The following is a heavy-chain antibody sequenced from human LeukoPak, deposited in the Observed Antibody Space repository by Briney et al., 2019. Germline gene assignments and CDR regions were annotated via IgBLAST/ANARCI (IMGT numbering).Heavy chain of an antibody. J-gene: IGHJ5*02. CDR2: INHSGST. V-gene: IGHV4-34*01. CDR1: GGSFSGYY. Sequence: PSETLSLTCAVYGGSFSGYYWSWIRQPPGKGREWIGEINHSGSTNYNPSLKSRVTISVDTSKNQFSLKLTSVTAADTAVYYCARPVPSRLGWFDPWGQGTLVTVSS. CDR3: ARPVPSRLGWFDP. D-gene: IGHD1-1*01.